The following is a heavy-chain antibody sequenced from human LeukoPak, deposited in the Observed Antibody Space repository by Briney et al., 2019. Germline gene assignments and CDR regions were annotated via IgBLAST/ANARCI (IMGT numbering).Heavy chain of an antibody. CDR1: GYTFTSYG. CDR3: ARDLRWPPLTLDY. J-gene: IGHJ4*02. Sequence: GSVKVSCKASGYTFTSYGISWVGQAPGQGVEGMGWISAYNGKTNYAQQLQGRVTMTTDTSTSTAYMELRSLRSADTAVYYCARDLRWPPLTLDYWGQGTLVTVSS. V-gene: IGHV1-18*01. D-gene: IGHD4-23*01. CDR2: ISAYNGKT.